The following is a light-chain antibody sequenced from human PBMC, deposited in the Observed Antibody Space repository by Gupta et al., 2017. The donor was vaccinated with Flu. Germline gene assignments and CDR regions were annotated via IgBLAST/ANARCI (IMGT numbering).Light chain of an antibody. J-gene: IGKJ4*01. CDR1: KSVSSN. Sequence: PATLSVSPGEKATLSCRASKSVSSNLAWYQQKPGQSPRLLIYDASTRATGIPVRFSGSGSGTDFTLTISSLQSEDFAVYSCQQYNDWPLTFGGGTKVEIK. CDR2: DAS. CDR3: QQYNDWPLT. V-gene: IGKV3D-15*01.